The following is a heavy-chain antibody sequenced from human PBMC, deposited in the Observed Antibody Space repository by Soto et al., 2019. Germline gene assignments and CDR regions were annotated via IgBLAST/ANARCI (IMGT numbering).Heavy chain of an antibody. CDR3: ARGLRDSSGWYSAFDI. J-gene: IGHJ3*02. CDR2: IGTAGDP. V-gene: IGHV3-13*05. D-gene: IGHD6-19*01. CDR1: GFTFSSYD. Sequence: EVQLVESGGGLVQPGGSLRLSCAASGFTFSSYDMHWVRQATGKGLEWVSAIGTAGDPYYPGSVKGRFTISRENAKNSLYLQMNSLRAGDTAVYYCARGLRDSSGWYSAFDIWGQGTMVTVSS.